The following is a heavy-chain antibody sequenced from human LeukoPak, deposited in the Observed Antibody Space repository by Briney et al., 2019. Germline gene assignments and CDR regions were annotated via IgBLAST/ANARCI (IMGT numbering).Heavy chain of an antibody. CDR3: ARRPYSSSHWFDP. D-gene: IGHD6-13*01. J-gene: IGHJ5*02. V-gene: IGHV4-38-2*02. CDR2: IYHSGST. Sequence: ASETLSLTCTVSGYSISSGYCWGWIRQPPGKGLEWIGSIYHSGSTYYNPSLKSRVTISVDTSKNQFSLKLSSVTAADTAVYYCARRPYSSSHWFDPWGQGTLVTVSS. CDR1: GYSISSGYC.